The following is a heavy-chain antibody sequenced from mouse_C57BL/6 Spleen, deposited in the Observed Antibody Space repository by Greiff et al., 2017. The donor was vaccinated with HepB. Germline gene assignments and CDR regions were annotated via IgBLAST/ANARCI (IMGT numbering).Heavy chain of an antibody. CDR1: GYTFTGYW. V-gene: IGHV1-9*01. CDR3: AKYSNYWRNYFDY. Sequence: VQLQQSGAELMKPGASVKLSCTATGYTFTGYWIEWVKQRPGHGLEWIGEILPGSGSTNYNEKFKGKATFPADTSSNTAYMQIRSLTTEESAIYYCAKYSNYWRNYFDYWGQGTTLTVSS. D-gene: IGHD2-5*01. J-gene: IGHJ2*01. CDR2: ILPGSGST.